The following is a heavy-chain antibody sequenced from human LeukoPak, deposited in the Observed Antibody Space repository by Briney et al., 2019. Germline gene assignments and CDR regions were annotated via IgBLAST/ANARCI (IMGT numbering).Heavy chain of an antibody. Sequence: GGSLRLSCAASGFTFSDYWMLWVRQAPGKGLVWVSRILSDASSTSYADSVKGRFTISRDIAKNTLYLQMNSLRAEDTAVYYCARVRITRANWFDSWGQGTLVTVSS. J-gene: IGHJ5*01. CDR1: GFTFSDYW. CDR3: ARVRITRANWFDS. D-gene: IGHD2-2*01. V-gene: IGHV3-74*01. CDR2: ILSDASST.